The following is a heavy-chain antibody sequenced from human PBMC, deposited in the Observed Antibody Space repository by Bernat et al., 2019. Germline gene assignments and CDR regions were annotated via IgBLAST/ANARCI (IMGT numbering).Heavy chain of an antibody. D-gene: IGHD2-15*01. CDR2: ISSDGSGT. Sequence: EVQLVESGGGLVQPGGFLRLSCAASGSTFGGYWMHWARQAPGKGLVWVSRISSDGSGTTYADSVKGRFTISRDNDKNTLYLQMNGLRAEDTDVYYCARDRSGGWIDPWGQGTLVTVSS. CDR1: GSTFGGYW. J-gene: IGHJ5*02. CDR3: ARDRSGGWIDP. V-gene: IGHV3-74*01.